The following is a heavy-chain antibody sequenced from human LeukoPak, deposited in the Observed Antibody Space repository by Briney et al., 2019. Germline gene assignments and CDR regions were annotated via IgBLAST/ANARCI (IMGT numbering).Heavy chain of an antibody. CDR2: ISYDGSNK. D-gene: IGHD3-10*01. Sequence: GGSLRLSCAASGFTFSSYGMHWVRQAPGKGLEWVAVISYDGSNKYYADSVKGRFTISRDNSKNTVYLQMNSLRAEDTAVYYCAKKAWFRLDYWGQGTLVTVSS. V-gene: IGHV3-30*18. CDR3: AKKAWFRLDY. CDR1: GFTFSSYG. J-gene: IGHJ4*02.